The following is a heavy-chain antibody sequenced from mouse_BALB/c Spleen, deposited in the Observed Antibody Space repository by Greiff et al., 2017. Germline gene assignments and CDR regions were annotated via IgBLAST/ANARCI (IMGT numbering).Heavy chain of an antibody. Sequence: DVHLVESGGGLVQPGGSMKLSCVASGFTFSSYWMSWVRQSPEKGLEWVAEIRLKSDNYATHYAESVKGKFTISRDDSKSRLYLQMNSLRAEDTGIYYCTRGLYGNLDYWGQGTTLTVSS. CDR2: IRLKSDNYAT. D-gene: IGHD2-1*01. CDR1: GFTFSSYW. J-gene: IGHJ2*01. V-gene: IGHV6-6*02. CDR3: TRGLYGNLDY.